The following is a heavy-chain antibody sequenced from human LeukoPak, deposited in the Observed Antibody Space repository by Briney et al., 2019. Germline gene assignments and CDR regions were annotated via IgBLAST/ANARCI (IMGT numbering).Heavy chain of an antibody. V-gene: IGHV3-7*01. D-gene: IGHD4-17*01. CDR3: ARTTTVTTTYYFDF. CDR2: IKQDGSEK. Sequence: PGGSLRLSCAASGFTFSSYWMSWVRRAPGKGLEWVANIKQDGSEKYYVDSVKGRFTISRDNAKNSLYLQMNSLRAEDTAVYYCARTTTVTTTYYFDFWGQGTLVTVSS. CDR1: GFTFSSYW. J-gene: IGHJ4*02.